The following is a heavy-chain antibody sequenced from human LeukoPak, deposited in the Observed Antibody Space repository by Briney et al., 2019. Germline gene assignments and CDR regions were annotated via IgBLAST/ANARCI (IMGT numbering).Heavy chain of an antibody. CDR1: GGTFSSYA. J-gene: IGHJ4*02. D-gene: IGHD3-22*01. CDR3: AGDNYYDSSGYLVS. Sequence: ASVKVSCKASGGTFSSYAISWVRQAPGQGLEWMGGIIPIFGTANYAQKFQGRVTITADESTSTAYMELSSLRSEDTAVYYCAGDNYYDSSGYLVSWGQGTLVTVSS. V-gene: IGHV1-69*13. CDR2: IIPIFGTA.